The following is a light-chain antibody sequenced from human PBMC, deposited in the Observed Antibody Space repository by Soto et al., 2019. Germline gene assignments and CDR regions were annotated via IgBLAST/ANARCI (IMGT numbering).Light chain of an antibody. J-gene: IGLJ2*01. V-gene: IGLV1-47*01. CDR3: ASWDYSLSGVL. CDR2: RSN. Sequence: QSVLTQPPSASGTPGQRVTISCSGSSSNIGSNDAFWYQQLPGTAPKLLIYRSNQRPSGVPALFSGSKSGTSASLAISGLRSEDEADYYCASWDYSLSGVLFGGGTKLTVL. CDR1: SSNIGSND.